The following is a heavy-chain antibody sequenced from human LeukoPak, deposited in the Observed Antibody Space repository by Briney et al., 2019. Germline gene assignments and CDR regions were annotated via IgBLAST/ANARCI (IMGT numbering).Heavy chain of an antibody. V-gene: IGHV4-59*01. CDR1: GGSISSYY. CDR3: ARVSITMIGNDAFDI. CDR2: IYYSGST. D-gene: IGHD3-22*01. Sequence: SETLSLTCTVSGGSISSYYWSWIRQPPGKGLEWIGYIYYSGSTNYNSSLKSRVTISVDTSKNQFSLKLSSVTAADTAVYYCARVSITMIGNDAFDIWGQGTMVTVSS. J-gene: IGHJ3*02.